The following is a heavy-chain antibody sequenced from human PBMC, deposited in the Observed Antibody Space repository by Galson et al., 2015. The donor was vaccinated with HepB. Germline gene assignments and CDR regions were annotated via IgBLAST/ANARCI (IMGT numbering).Heavy chain of an antibody. V-gene: IGHV2-5*02. CDR2: IYWDDDK. CDR1: GFSLNTSGVG. D-gene: IGHD3-3*01. CDR3: AHEIFGVALGAFDA. J-gene: IGHJ3*01. Sequence: PALVKPTQTLTLTCTFSGFSLNTSGVGVGWIRQPPGKALEWLALIYWDDDKRYSPSLKGRLSVTKDTAKNQVVFRMTNMDPVDTGTYYCAHEIFGVALGAFDAWGQGTMVTVSS.